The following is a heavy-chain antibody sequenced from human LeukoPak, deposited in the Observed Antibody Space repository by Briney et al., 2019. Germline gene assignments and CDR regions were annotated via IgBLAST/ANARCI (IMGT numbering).Heavy chain of an antibody. V-gene: IGHV3-48*01. D-gene: IGHD6-19*01. CDR2: ISSSSSPI. CDR1: GFAFSDYT. CDR3: AKAYSSGWYRGDYFDY. Sequence: PGGSLRLSCAASGFAFSDYTMNWVRLAPGKGLEWVSYISSSSSPIYYADSVKGRFTISRDNSKNTLYLQMNSLRAEDTAVYYCAKAYSSGWYRGDYFDYWGQGTLVTVSS. J-gene: IGHJ4*02.